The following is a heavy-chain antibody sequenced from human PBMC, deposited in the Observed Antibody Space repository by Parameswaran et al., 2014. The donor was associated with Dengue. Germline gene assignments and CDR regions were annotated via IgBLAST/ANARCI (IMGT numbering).Heavy chain of an antibody. Sequence: VRQAPGKGLEWVAVISYDGSNKYYADSVKGRFTISRDNSKNTLYLQMNSLRAEDTAVYYCARATTVTYSPFFDYWGQGTLVTVSS. J-gene: IGHJ4*02. CDR2: ISYDGSNK. CDR3: ARATTVTYSPFFDY. D-gene: IGHD4-17*01. V-gene: IGHV3-30-3*01.